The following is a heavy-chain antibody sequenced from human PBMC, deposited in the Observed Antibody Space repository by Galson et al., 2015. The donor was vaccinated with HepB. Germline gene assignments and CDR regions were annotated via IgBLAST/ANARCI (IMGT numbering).Heavy chain of an antibody. V-gene: IGHV3-74*01. CDR2: LYRDGSDS. CDR1: GFTFSADA. CDR3: ARGRNYGLDV. Sequence: SLRLSCAAPGFTFSADAMHWVRQFPGKGLVWVSRLYRDGSDSRYAESVKGRFTISRDNAKNTLYLQMNSLEVEDTAVYFCARGRNYGLDVWGQGTTVTVSS. J-gene: IGHJ6*02.